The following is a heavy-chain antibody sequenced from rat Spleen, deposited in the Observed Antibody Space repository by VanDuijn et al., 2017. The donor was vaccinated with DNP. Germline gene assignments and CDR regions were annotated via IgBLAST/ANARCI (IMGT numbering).Heavy chain of an antibody. CDR1: GFSLTSYH. V-gene: IGHV2-32*01. D-gene: IGHD1-12*02. CDR3: TRDQDYYYDGGYYPTMDA. CDR2: MWSDGDT. Sequence: QVQLKESGPGLVQPSQTLSLTCTVSGFSLTSYHVHWVRQPPGKGLEWMGVMWSDGDTSYNSALKSRLSISRDTSKNQVFLKVNSLQTDDTGTYYCTRDQDYYYDGGYYPTMDAWGQGTSVTVSS. J-gene: IGHJ4*01.